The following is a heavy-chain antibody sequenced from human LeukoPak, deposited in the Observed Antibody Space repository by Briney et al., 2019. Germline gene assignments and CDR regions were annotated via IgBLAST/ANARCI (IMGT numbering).Heavy chain of an antibody. CDR1: GFTFSSYW. D-gene: IGHD3-3*01. V-gene: IGHV3-7*01. CDR3: AGCLLYYDFWSGYYPMDV. J-gene: IGHJ6*04. CDR2: IKQDGSEK. Sequence: PGGSLRLSCAASGFTFSSYWMSWVRQAPGKGLEWVANIKQDGSEKYYVDSVKGRFTISRDNAKNSLYLQMNSLRAEDTAVYYCAGCLLYYDFWSGYYPMDVWGKGTTVTVSS.